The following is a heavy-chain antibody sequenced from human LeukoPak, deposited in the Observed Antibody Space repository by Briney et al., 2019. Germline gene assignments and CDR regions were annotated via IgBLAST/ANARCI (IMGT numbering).Heavy chain of an antibody. CDR2: ISGSGGSP. CDR3: AIDLTMVVTPVAFDY. J-gene: IGHJ4*02. Sequence: GGPLRLSCAASGFPFSSYAMSWVRQAPGKGLEWGSAISGSGGSPYYADSVKGPFTISRDNSKITLYLQMNSLRAEDTAVYYCAIDLTMVVTPVAFDYWGQGTLVTVSS. V-gene: IGHV3-23*01. CDR1: GFPFSSYA. D-gene: IGHD4-23*01.